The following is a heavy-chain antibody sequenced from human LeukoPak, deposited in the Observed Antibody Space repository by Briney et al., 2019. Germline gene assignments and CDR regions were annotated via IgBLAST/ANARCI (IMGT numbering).Heavy chain of an antibody. J-gene: IGHJ5*02. CDR1: GFTVSSYW. CDR2: INSDGSST. V-gene: IGHV3-74*01. CDR3: ARAPGTWFDP. Sequence: HTGGSLRLSCAASGFTVSSYWMHWVSHAPGKGLVWVSRINSDGSSTSYADSVKGRFTISRDNAKNTLYLQMNSLRAEDTAVYYCARAPGTWFDPWGQGTLVTVSS.